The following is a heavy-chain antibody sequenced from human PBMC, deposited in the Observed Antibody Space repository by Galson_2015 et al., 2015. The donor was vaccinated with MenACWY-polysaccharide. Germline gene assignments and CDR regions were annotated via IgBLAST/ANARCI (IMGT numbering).Heavy chain of an antibody. Sequence: SLRLSCAASDFSVTTSHMSWVRQTPGRGLEWVAALYSGGNTFYVDSVEGRFTISRDNPKNTLYLHMNILRAEDTGVYYCTRTRDYNPIELWGQGTLVTVSS. CDR2: LYSGGNT. CDR1: DFSVTTSH. J-gene: IGHJ4*02. V-gene: IGHV3-53*01. D-gene: IGHD4-11*01. CDR3: TRTRDYNPIEL.